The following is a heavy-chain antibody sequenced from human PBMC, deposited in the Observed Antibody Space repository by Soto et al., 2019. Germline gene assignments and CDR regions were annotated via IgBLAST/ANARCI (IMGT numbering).Heavy chain of an antibody. J-gene: IGHJ4*02. CDR1: DYSTSSGYY. D-gene: IGHD1-26*01. CDR2: IYHSGST. Sequence: SETLSLTCGVSDYSTSSGYYWGWIRQPPGKGLEWIGNIYHSGSTHYNPALKSRVTISVDTSKNQFSLKLKSVTAADTAVYYCTRRGYSGTHVDYWGQGTLVTVSS. V-gene: IGHV4-38-2*01. CDR3: TRRGYSGTHVDY.